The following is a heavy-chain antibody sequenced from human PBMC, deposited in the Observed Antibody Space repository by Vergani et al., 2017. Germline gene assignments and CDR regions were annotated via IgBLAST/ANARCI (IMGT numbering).Heavy chain of an antibody. CDR1: GGSISSSNW. Sequence: QVQLQESGPGLVKPSGTLSLTCAVSGGSISSSNWWSWVRQPPGKGLEWIGEIYHSGSTNYNPSLKSRVTISVDKSKNQFSLKLSSVTAADTAVYYCARGGEYCSGGSCYYFDYWGQGTLVTVSS. V-gene: IGHV4-4*02. CDR3: ARGGEYCSGGSCYYFDY. J-gene: IGHJ4*02. D-gene: IGHD2-15*01. CDR2: IYHSGST.